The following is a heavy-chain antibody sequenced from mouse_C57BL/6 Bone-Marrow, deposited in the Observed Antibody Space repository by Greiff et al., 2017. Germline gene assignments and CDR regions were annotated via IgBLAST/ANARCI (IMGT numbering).Heavy chain of an antibody. Sequence: VQLQQSGPELVKPGASVKISCKASGYAFSSSWMNWVKQRPGTGLEWIGRLYPGDGDTNYNGKFKGKATLTADKSSSKAYMQLSSLTSEDSAVYFCARDPHYYGSSSHWYFDVWGTGTTVTVSS. CDR2: LYPGDGDT. J-gene: IGHJ1*03. CDR1: GYAFSSSW. CDR3: ARDPHYYGSSSHWYFDV. V-gene: IGHV1-82*01. D-gene: IGHD1-1*01.